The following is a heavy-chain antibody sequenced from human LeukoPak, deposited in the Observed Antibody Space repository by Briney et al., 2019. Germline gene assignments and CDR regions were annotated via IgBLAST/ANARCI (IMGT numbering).Heavy chain of an antibody. V-gene: IGHV3-74*01. Sequence: TGGSLRLSCAASGNYWMHWVRQAPGKGLVWVSHINSDGSWTSYADSVKGRFTISRDNAKSSLYLQMNSLRVEDTAVYYCARNPQWLSHSMDVWGQGTTVTVSS. CDR2: INSDGSWT. J-gene: IGHJ6*02. CDR1: GNYW. CDR3: ARNPQWLSHSMDV. D-gene: IGHD6-19*01.